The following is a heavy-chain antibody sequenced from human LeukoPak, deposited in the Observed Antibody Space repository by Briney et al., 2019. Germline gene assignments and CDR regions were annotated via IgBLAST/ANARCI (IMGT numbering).Heavy chain of an antibody. Sequence: ASVKVSCKASGYTFTSYGISWVRQAPGQGLEWMGWISAYNGNTNYAQKFQGRVTMTRDTSTSTVYMELSSLRSEDTAVYYCARSLGARKWASSLNFDYWGQGTLVTVSS. CDR3: ARSLGARKWASSLNFDY. V-gene: IGHV1-18*01. J-gene: IGHJ4*02. D-gene: IGHD6-13*01. CDR1: GYTFTSYG. CDR2: ISAYNGNT.